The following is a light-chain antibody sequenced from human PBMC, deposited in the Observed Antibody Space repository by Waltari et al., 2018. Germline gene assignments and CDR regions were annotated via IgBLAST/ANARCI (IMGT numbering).Light chain of an antibody. CDR2: DAS. Sequence: EIVLTQSPATLSLSPGARATLPCRPSQSVSSYLAWYQQKPGQAPRLLIYDASNRATGIPARFSGSGSGTDFTLTISSLEPEDFAVYYCQQRSNWPITFGQGTRLEIK. J-gene: IGKJ5*01. CDR1: QSVSSY. V-gene: IGKV3-11*01. CDR3: QQRSNWPIT.